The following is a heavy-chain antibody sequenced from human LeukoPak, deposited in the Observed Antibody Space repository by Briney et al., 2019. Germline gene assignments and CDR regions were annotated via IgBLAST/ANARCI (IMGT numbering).Heavy chain of an antibody. V-gene: IGHV4-34*01. CDR2: INHSGST. J-gene: IGHJ4*02. Sequence: PSETLSLTCAVYGGSFSGYYWSWIRQPPGKGLEWIGEINHSGSTNYNPSLKSRVTISVDTSKNQFSLKLSSVTAADTAVYYCARDYTGGWNDYWGQGTLVIVSS. CDR1: GGSFSGYY. D-gene: IGHD2-8*02. CDR3: ARDYTGGWNDY.